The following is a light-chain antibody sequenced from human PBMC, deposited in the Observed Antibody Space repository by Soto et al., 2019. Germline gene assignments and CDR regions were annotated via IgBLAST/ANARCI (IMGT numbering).Light chain of an antibody. CDR1: SSDVGGYNY. V-gene: IGLV2-14*01. CDR2: EVS. Sequence: THPASVSWSPGQSITISCTGTSSDVGGYNYVSWYQQHPGKAPKLMIYEVSNRPSGVSNRFSGSKSGNTASLTISGLQAEDEADYYCSSYTSSSTPYVFGTGTKVTVL. J-gene: IGLJ1*01. CDR3: SSYTSSSTPYV.